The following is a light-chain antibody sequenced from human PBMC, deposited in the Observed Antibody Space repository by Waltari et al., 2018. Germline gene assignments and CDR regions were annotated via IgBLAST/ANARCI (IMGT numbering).Light chain of an antibody. J-gene: IGLJ1*01. CDR3: QVWDTSSAPYV. CDR1: NIESRR. Sequence: SYVLTQPPSVSVAPGKTARITCGGNNIESRRLHWYQQKAGQAPVLVIQHDSDRPSGIPDRISGSNSGNTATLTITRVEVGDEADYYCQVWDTSSAPYVFGPGTKVSVL. CDR2: HDS. V-gene: IGLV3-21*01.